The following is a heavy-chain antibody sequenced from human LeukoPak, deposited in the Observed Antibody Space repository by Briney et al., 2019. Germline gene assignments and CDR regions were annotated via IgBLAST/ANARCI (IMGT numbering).Heavy chain of an antibody. CDR2: IYTSGST. D-gene: IGHD3-3*01. V-gene: IGHV4-61*02. CDR3: ARGGYDFWSGHTNWFDP. CDR1: GGSISRGGYS. J-gene: IGHJ5*02. Sequence: SETLSLTCAVSGGSISRGGYSWSWIRQPAGKGLEWIGRIYTSGSTNYNPSLKSRVTISVDTPKNQFSLKLSSVTAADTAVYYCARGGYDFWSGHTNWFDPWGQGTLVTVSS.